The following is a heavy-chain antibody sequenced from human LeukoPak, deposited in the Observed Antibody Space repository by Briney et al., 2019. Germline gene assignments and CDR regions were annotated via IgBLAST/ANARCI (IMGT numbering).Heavy chain of an antibody. CDR2: IHTSGSS. Sequence: SETLSLTCTVTGDSISSSYWGWIRQPAGKGLEWIGRIHTSGSSFYSPSLRSRVTMSVDTSTNQFSLKLSSVTAADTAMYYCARVRLGRGLDYGGQGTLVTVSA. V-gene: IGHV4-4*07. CDR1: GDSISSSY. CDR3: ARVRLGRGLDY. D-gene: IGHD6-19*01. J-gene: IGHJ4*02.